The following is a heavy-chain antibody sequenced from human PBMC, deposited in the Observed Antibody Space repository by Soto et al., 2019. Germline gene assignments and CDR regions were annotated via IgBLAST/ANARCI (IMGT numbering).Heavy chain of an antibody. Sequence: SVKASCKACAGTFSSYTISWVRQAPGQGLEWMGRIIPILGIANYAQKLQGRVTITADKPTSTAYMELSSLTSEDTDVYYSARDLAPGSSSSVLGDAFDIWGQGTMVTVS. CDR2: IIPILGIA. CDR1: AGTFSSYT. V-gene: IGHV1-69*04. D-gene: IGHD6-6*01. CDR3: ARDLAPGSSSSVLGDAFDI. J-gene: IGHJ3*02.